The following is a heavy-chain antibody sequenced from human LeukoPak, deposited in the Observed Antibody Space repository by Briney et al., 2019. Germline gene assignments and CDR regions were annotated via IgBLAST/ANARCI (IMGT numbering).Heavy chain of an antibody. CDR3: AKGMRGYYESSGYYS. CDR1: GFTFSSYW. J-gene: IGHJ4*02. V-gene: IGHV3-7*01. Sequence: GGSLRLSCAASGFTFSSYWMSWVRQAPGKGLEWVANIKQDGSEKYYVDSVKGRFTISRDNAKNSLDLQMNSLRAEDTAVYYCAKGMRGYYESSGYYSWGQGTLVTVSS. D-gene: IGHD3-22*01. CDR2: IKQDGSEK.